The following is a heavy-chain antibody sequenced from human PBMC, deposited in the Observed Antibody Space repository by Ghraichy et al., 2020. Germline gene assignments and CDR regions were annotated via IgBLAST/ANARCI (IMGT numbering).Heavy chain of an antibody. Sequence: SETLSLTCTVSGGSISSSSYYWGWIRQPPGKGLEWIGSIYYSGSTYYNPSLKSRVTISVDTSKNQFSLKLSSVTAADTAVYYCARQSGGYCSSTSCRFDYWGQGTLVTVSS. CDR2: IYYSGST. V-gene: IGHV4-39*01. J-gene: IGHJ4*02. CDR3: ARQSGGYCSSTSCRFDY. D-gene: IGHD2-2*01. CDR1: GGSISSSSYY.